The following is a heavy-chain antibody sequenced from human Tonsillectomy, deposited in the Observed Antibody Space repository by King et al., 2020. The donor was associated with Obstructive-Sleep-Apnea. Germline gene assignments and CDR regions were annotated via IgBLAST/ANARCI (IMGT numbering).Heavy chain of an antibody. CDR3: ARDYSGYETGTFDY. J-gene: IGHJ4*02. V-gene: IGHV3-33*01. D-gene: IGHD5-12*01. CDR1: GFTFSSYG. Sequence: VQLVESGGGVVQPGRSLRLSCAASGFTFSSYGMHWVRQAPGKGLEWVAVIWYDGSNKYYADSVKGRFTISRDNSKNTLYLQMNSLRAEDTAVYYCARDYSGYETGTFDYWGQGTLVTVSS. CDR2: IWYDGSNK.